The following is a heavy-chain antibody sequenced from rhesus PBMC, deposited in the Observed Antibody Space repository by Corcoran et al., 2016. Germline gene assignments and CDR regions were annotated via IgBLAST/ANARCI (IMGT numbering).Heavy chain of an antibody. CDR1: GGSISRSTW. Sequence: QVQLQESGPAVVKPSETLSLTCAVSGGSISRSTWWDWIRPSPGQGLEWLGGIHDSTVNTVYSPSLKGRVTLSIDTSQNQFSLKLSSVTAADTAVYFCARHLGSSYSWRFDVWGAGVLVTVSS. D-gene: IGHD6-43*01. J-gene: IGHJ5-1*01. V-gene: IGHV4-93*02. CDR3: ARHLGSSYSWRFDV. CDR2: IHDSTVNT.